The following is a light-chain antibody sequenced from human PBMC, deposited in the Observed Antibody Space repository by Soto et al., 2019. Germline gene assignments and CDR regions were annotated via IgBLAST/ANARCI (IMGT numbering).Light chain of an antibody. J-gene: IGKJ1*01. CDR3: QHYNSYSDA. CDR1: QTISSW. Sequence: DIQMTQSPSTLSGSVGDRVTITCRASQTISSWLAWYQQKPGKAPKLLIYKASTLKSGVPSRFSGSGSGTEFNLTISSLQPADFETYYCQHYNSYSDAFGQGNKWERK. CDR2: KAS. V-gene: IGKV1-5*03.